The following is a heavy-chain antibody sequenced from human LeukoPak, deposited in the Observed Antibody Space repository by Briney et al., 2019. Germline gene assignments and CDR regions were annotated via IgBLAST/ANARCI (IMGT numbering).Heavy chain of an antibody. CDR2: IYYSGST. J-gene: IGHJ6*02. D-gene: IGHD3-22*01. CDR3: ARQKYDSSGYYQPMGYYYGMDV. V-gene: IGHV4-31*03. CDR1: GGSISSGGYY. Sequence: SETLSLTCTVSGGSISSGGYYWSWIRQHPGKGLEWIGYIYYSGSTYYNPSLKSRVTISVDTSKNQFSPKLSSVTAADTAVYYCARQKYDSSGYYQPMGYYYGMDVWGQGTTVTVSS.